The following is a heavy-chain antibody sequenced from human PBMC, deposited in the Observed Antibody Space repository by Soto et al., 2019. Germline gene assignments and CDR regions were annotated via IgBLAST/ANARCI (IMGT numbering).Heavy chain of an antibody. CDR3: SHGDYFDY. CDR1: GSTFRSYT. V-gene: IGHV1-69*02. J-gene: IGHJ4*02. Sequence: KVPRMASGSTFRSYTFIWVRQAPGQGLEWMGSIIPILGIANYAQKFQGRVTITADKSTSTAYMELSSLRSEDTAVYYCSHGDYFDYWGQGTLVTVSS. CDR2: IIPILGIA. D-gene: IGHD4-17*01.